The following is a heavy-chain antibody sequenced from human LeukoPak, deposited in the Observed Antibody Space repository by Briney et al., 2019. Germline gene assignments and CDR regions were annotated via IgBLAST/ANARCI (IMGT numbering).Heavy chain of an antibody. D-gene: IGHD2-15*01. V-gene: IGHV3-7*01. CDR1: GFTFGSYW. CDR2: IHPDGGVK. Sequence: GGSLRLSCAASGFTFGSYWMSWVRQAPGKGLEWVANIHPDGGVKNYVDSVKGRFTISRDNAANSLYLQVHSLRAEDTAVYYCASTFPYCSGGTCALGGQGTLVTVSS. CDR3: ASTFPYCSGGTCAL. J-gene: IGHJ4*02.